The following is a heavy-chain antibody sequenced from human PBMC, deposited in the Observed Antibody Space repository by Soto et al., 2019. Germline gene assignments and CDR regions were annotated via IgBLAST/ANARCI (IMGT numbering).Heavy chain of an antibody. Sequence: QVQLVQSGAEVKKPGSSVKVSCKASGGTFSSYAISWVRQAPGQGLEWMGGLIPIFGTANYAQKFQGRVTITADESTSTAYMELSSLRSEDTAVYYCARSSSIAARRGYYYYYGMDVWGQGTTVTVSS. CDR1: GGTFSSYA. J-gene: IGHJ6*02. V-gene: IGHV1-69*01. D-gene: IGHD6-6*01. CDR3: ARSSSIAARRGYYYYYGMDV. CDR2: LIPIFGTA.